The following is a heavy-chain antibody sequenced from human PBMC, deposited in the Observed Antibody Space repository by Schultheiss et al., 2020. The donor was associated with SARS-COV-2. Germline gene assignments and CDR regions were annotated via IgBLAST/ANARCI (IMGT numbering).Heavy chain of an antibody. J-gene: IGHJ5*02. Sequence: SETLSLTCTVSGGSISSYYWSWIRQPAGKGLEWIGRIYTSGSTNYNPSLKSRVTMSVDTSKNQFSLKLSSVTAADTAVYYCARDHPYDFWSGSAFDPWGQGTLVTVSS. D-gene: IGHD3-3*01. V-gene: IGHV4-4*07. CDR1: GGSISSYY. CDR2: IYTSGST. CDR3: ARDHPYDFWSGSAFDP.